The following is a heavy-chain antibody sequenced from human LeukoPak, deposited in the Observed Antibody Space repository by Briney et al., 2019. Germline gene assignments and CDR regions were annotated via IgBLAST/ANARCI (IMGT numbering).Heavy chain of an antibody. CDR1: GYTFTGYY. CDR2: VNPNTGGT. Sequence: ASVKLSCKASGYTFTGYYINWVRQAPGQAPEWVGWVNPNTGGTRYAQKFQGRVTMTRDTSITTAFMELRGLTFDDTAVFYCVRGAGPLDWGQGTLVTVSS. CDR3: VRGAGPLD. J-gene: IGHJ4*02. V-gene: IGHV1-2*02.